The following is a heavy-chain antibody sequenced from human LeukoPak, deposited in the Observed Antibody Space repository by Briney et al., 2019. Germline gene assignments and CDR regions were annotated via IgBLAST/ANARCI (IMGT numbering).Heavy chain of an antibody. Sequence: GGSLRLSCAASGFTFSSYEMNWVRQAPGKGLEWVSYISSSGSTIYYADSVKGRFTISRDNAKNSLYLQMNSLRAEDTAVYYCAALWFGTYGLFDYWGQGTLVTVSS. CDR3: AALWFGTYGLFDY. D-gene: IGHD3-10*01. CDR1: GFTFSSYE. CDR2: ISSSGSTI. J-gene: IGHJ4*02. V-gene: IGHV3-48*03.